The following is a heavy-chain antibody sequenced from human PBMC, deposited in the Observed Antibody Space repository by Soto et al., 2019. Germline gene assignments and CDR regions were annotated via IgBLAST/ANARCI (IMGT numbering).Heavy chain of an antibody. CDR1: GFSLSTSGVG. CDR2: IYWDDDK. Sequence: QITLKESGPTLVKPTQTLTLTCTFSGFSLSTSGVGVGWIRQPPGKALEWLALIYWDDDKRYSPSLKSRLTIPKDTSKNQVVLTMTNMDPVDTATYYCAHAGREEAPFDYWGQGTLVTVSS. CDR3: AHAGREEAPFDY. J-gene: IGHJ4*02. V-gene: IGHV2-5*02. D-gene: IGHD1-26*01.